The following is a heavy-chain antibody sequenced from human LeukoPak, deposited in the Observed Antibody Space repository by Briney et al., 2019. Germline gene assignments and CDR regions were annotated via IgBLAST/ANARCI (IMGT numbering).Heavy chain of an antibody. CDR3: ARHLGYCTGGSCYGDGYFDY. CDR2: ISGSGSTM. D-gene: IGHD2-15*01. J-gene: IGHJ4*02. CDR1: GFIFSSYS. V-gene: IGHV3-48*04. Sequence: TGGSLRLSCAASGFIFSSYSVNWVRQAPGKGLEWVSYISGSGSTMYYADSVKGRFTISRDNAENSLYLRMNSLRAEDTAVYYCARHLGYCTGGSCYGDGYFDYWGQGTLVTVSS.